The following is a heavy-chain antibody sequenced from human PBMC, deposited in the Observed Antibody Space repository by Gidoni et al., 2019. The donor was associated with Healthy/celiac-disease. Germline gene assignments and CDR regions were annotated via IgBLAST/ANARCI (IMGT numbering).Heavy chain of an antibody. CDR3: ARDRGGAARRFDY. J-gene: IGHJ4*02. D-gene: IGHD3-10*01. CDR1: GFTFSSYG. V-gene: IGHV3-33*01. CDR2: IWYDGSNK. Sequence: QVQLVESGGGVVQPGRSLRVSCAASGFTFSSYGMHWVRQAPGQGLEWVAVIWYDGSNKYDADSVKGRVTISRDNSKNTLYLQMNSLRAEDTAVYYCARDRGGAARRFDYWGQGTLVTVSS.